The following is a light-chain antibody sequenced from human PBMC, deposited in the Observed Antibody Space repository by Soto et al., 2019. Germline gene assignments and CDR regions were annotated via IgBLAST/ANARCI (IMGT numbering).Light chain of an antibody. J-gene: IGKJ5*01. Sequence: IQNAPSPSSLSASVGDSFTITCRASQGISGYLAWYQQKPGKAPKLLIYGASTLQSGVPSRFSGSGSGTEFTLTISSLQPEDFATYYCQQLNSYPITFGQGTRLEI. CDR2: GAS. V-gene: IGKV1-9*01. CDR3: QQLNSYPIT. CDR1: QGISGY.